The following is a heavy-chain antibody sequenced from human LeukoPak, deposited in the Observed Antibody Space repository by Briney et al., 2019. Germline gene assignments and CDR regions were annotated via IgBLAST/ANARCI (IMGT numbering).Heavy chain of an antibody. D-gene: IGHD2-15*01. Sequence: GGSLRLSCAASGFTFSNAWMSWARQAPGKGLEWVGRIKSKTDGGTTDYAAPVKGRFTISRDDSKNTLYLQMNSLKTEDTAVYYCTTLKIDIVVSDYWGQGTLVTVSS. CDR3: TTLKIDIVVSDY. V-gene: IGHV3-15*01. J-gene: IGHJ4*02. CDR1: GFTFSNAW. CDR2: IKSKTDGGTT.